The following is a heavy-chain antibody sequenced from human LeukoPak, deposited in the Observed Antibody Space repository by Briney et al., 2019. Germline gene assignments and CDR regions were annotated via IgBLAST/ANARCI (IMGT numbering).Heavy chain of an antibody. J-gene: IGHJ4*02. CDR1: GYTFTGYY. D-gene: IGHD5-24*01. Sequence: APVKVSCKASGYTFTGYYMHWVRQAPGQGLEWMGWINPNSGGTNYAQKFQGRVTMTRDTSISTAYMELSRLRSDDTAVYYCARDGEMATIMYRWDYWGQGTLVTVSS. V-gene: IGHV1-2*02. CDR2: INPNSGGT. CDR3: ARDGEMATIMYRWDY.